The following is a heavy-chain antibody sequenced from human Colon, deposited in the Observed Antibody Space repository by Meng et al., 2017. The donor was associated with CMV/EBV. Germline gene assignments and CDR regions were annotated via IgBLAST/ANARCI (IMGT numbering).Heavy chain of an antibody. V-gene: IGHV4-34*01. CDR3: ARGVQGDIVVVPAASVAFDY. D-gene: IGHD2-2*01. J-gene: IGHJ4*02. CDR1: CSAYG. Sequence: CSAYGWSWSRQAPGKGREWIGEIKHSVSTNYNPSLKRRDTISVDTSKTQFSLKLSSVTSADTAVYYCARGVQGDIVVVPAASVAFDYWGQGTLVTVSS. CDR2: IKHSVST.